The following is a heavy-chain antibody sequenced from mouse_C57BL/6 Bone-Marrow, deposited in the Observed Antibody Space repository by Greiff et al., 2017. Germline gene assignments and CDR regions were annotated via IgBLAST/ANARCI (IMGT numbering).Heavy chain of an antibody. CDR3: ARDYYYYAMDD. CDR2: IDPSDSYT. J-gene: IGHJ4*01. CDR1: GYTFTSYW. D-gene: IGHD2-13*01. V-gene: IGHV1-50*01. Sequence: QVQLQQPGAELVKPGASVKLSCKASGYTFTSYWMQWVKQRPGQGLEWIGEIDPSDSYTNYTQKFKGKATLTVDTSSSTAYMQLSSLTSEDSAVYYCARDYYYYAMDDWGQGTSVTVSS.